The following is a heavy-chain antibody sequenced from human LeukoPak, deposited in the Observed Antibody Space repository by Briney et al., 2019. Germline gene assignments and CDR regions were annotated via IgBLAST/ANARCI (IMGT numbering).Heavy chain of an antibody. Sequence: AQTLALTCTVSGDSIGSDSYYWGWLRQPPGKGLEWIGSMFHSGTTYYNPPLKSRVPISGATSKKQFSLQLTSVTAADTAVYFCASLGDSGRYWSPGYWGQGTLVTVSS. D-gene: IGHD1-26*01. CDR1: GDSIGSDSYY. J-gene: IGHJ4*02. V-gene: IGHV4-39*01. CDR2: MFHSGTT. CDR3: ASLGDSGRYWSPGY.